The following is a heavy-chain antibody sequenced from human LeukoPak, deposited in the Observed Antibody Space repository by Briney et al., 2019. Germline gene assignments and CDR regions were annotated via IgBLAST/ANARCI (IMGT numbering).Heavy chain of an antibody. Sequence: SETLSLTRTVSGGSISSGSYYWSWIRQPAGKGLEWIGRIYTSGSTNYNPSLKSRVTISVDTSKNQFSLKLSSVTAADTAVYYCARDGVLDYYYYYMDVWGKGTTVTVSS. CDR2: IYTSGST. J-gene: IGHJ6*03. CDR3: ARDGVLDYYYYYMDV. V-gene: IGHV4-61*02. D-gene: IGHD3-16*01. CDR1: GGSISSGSYY.